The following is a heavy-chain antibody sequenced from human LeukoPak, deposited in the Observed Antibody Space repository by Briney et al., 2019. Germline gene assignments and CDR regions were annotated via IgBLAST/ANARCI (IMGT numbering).Heavy chain of an antibody. D-gene: IGHD2-21*01. CDR1: GFTFSTYW. Sequence: QSGGSLRLSCAASGFTFSTYWMGWLRQAPGKGLEWVANINPGGSAKYYVDSVEGRFTISRDDAKTSLYLQMDSLRAEDAAVYSCARGGLAYTIDYGGQGTLVTVSS. CDR2: INPGGSAK. CDR3: ARGGLAYTIDY. J-gene: IGHJ4*02. V-gene: IGHV3-7*01.